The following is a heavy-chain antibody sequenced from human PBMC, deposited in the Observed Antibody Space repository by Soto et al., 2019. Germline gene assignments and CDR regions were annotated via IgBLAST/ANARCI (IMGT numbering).Heavy chain of an antibody. CDR1: GGSINSGGYY. D-gene: IGHD3-10*01. Sequence: QVQLQESGPGLVKPSQTLSLTCTVSGGSINSGGYYWSWIRQHPGKGLEWIGYIYNSGSTYYNPALTSRVTLSVDTSKSQFSLKLSSVTAADTAVYCCARGITLVRGVIHTPYFDYWGQGTLVTVSS. J-gene: IGHJ4*02. CDR2: IYNSGST. V-gene: IGHV4-31*03. CDR3: ARGITLVRGVIHTPYFDY.